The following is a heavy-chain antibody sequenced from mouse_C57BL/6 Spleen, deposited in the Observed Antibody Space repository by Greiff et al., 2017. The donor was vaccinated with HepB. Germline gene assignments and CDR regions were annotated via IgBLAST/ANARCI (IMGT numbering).Heavy chain of an antibody. V-gene: IGHV1-82*01. J-gene: IGHJ3*01. CDR3: ARDYVSPSFAY. D-gene: IGHD1-1*01. CDR1: GYAFSSSW. Sequence: VQLQQSGPELVKPGASVKISCKASGYAFSSSWMNWVKQRPGKGLEWIGRIYPGDGDTNYNGKFKGKATLTADKSSSTAYMQLSSLTSEDSAVYFCARDYVSPSFAYWGQGTLVTVSA. CDR2: IYPGDGDT.